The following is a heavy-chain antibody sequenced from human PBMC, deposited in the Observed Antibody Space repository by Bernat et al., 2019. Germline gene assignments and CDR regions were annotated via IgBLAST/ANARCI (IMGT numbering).Heavy chain of an antibody. J-gene: IGHJ4*02. CDR1: GFTFSSYS. CDR2: ISSSSSTI. Sequence: EVQLVESGGGLVQPGGSLRLSCAASGFTFSSYSMNWVRQAPGKGLEWVSYISSSSSTIYYADSVKGRFTISRDNAKNSLYLQMNSLRAEDTAVYYCARGGGYYDSSPRVSDYWGQGTLVTVSS. V-gene: IGHV3-48*01. CDR3: ARGGGYYDSSPRVSDY. D-gene: IGHD3-22*01.